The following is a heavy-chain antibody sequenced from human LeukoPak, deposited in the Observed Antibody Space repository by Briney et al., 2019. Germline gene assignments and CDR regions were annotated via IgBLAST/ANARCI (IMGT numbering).Heavy chain of an antibody. V-gene: IGHV4-30-4*01. CDR2: IYYSGST. J-gene: IGHJ3*02. Sequence: SETLSLTCTVSGGSISSGDYYWSWIRQPPGKGLEWIGYIYYSGSTYYNPFLKSRVTISVDTSKNQFSLKLSSVTAADTAVYYCAREPTDLVVNWFDIWGQGTMVTVSS. CDR3: AREPTDLVVNWFDI. D-gene: IGHD2-15*01. CDR1: GGSISSGDYY.